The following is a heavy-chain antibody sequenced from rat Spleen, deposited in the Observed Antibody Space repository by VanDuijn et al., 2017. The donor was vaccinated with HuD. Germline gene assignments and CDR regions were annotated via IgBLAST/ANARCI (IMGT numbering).Heavy chain of an antibody. Sequence: EVQLVESGGGLVQPKESLKISCAASGFTFSNYYMAWVRQAPGKGLEWIGEVNKDGSTIKYTPSLKDKFTISRDNAKSTLYLQMDSLRSEDTATYYCARHDYSSYGVMDAWGQGASVTVSS. V-gene: IGHV4-2*01. CDR1: GFTFSNYY. CDR2: VNKDGSTI. J-gene: IGHJ4*01. D-gene: IGHD1-8*01. CDR3: ARHDYSSYGVMDA.